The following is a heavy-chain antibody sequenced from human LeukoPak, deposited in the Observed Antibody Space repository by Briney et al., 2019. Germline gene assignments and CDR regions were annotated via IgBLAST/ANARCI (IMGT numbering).Heavy chain of an antibody. CDR1: GFTFSTYT. Sequence: GGSLRLSCAASGFTFSTYTMNWVRQAPGKGLEWVSTISGSGGYTHYADSVKGRFTISGDNSKNTLYLQMNSLRAEDTALYYCAKDQGVYGILWWPGYWGQGTLVTVSS. V-gene: IGHV3-23*01. J-gene: IGHJ4*02. D-gene: IGHD2-21*01. CDR2: ISGSGGYT. CDR3: AKDQGVYGILWWPGY.